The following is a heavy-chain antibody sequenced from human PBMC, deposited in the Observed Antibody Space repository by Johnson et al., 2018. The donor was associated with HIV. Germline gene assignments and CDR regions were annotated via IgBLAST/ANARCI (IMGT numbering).Heavy chain of an antibody. V-gene: IGHV3-30-3*01. CDR3: ARERSRGGYSGYDYGAFDI. J-gene: IGHJ3*02. CDR1: GFTFSSYA. Sequence: QVQLVESGGGVVQPGRSLRLSCAASGFTFSSYAMHWVRQAPGKGLEWVAVIASDGRNKYYADSVKGRFSISRDNSKNTLFLEMNRLRAEDTAVYYCARERSRGGYSGYDYGAFDIWGQGTMVTVSS. CDR2: IASDGRNK. D-gene: IGHD5-12*01.